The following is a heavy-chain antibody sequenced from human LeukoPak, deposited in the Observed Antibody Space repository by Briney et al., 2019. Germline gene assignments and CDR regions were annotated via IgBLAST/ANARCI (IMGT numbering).Heavy chain of an antibody. Sequence: ASVKVSCKASGCTFTSYDINWVRQAGQGLEWMGWMNPNSGNTGYAQKLQGRVTLTSDTSITTAYMELTSLKFEDTAVYYRARGINWGQGTLVTVSS. V-gene: IGHV1-8*01. CDR2: MNPNSGNT. J-gene: IGHJ4*02. CDR1: GCTFTSYD. CDR3: ARGIN.